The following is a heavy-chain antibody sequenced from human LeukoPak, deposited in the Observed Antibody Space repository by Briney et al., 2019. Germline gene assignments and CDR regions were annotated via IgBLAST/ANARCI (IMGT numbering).Heavy chain of an antibody. CDR1: GFTFSSSF. D-gene: IGHD6-19*01. CDR3: ARVAAVAGPRGFDY. CDR2: IYSGGST. J-gene: IGHJ4*02. V-gene: IGHV3-53*01. Sequence: GGSLRLSCAASGFTFSSSFMTWVRQAPGKGLEWVSVIYSGGSTYYADSVKGRFTISRDNSKNTLYLQMNSLRAEDTAVYYCARVAAVAGPRGFDYWGQGTLVTVSS.